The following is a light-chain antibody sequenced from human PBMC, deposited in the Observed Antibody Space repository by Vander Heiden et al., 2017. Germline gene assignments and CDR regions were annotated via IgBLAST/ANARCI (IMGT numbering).Light chain of an antibody. V-gene: IGKV2-24*01. J-gene: IGKJ1*01. CDR2: KTS. CDR1: QSLIHSNGDTY. Sequence: DAVLTQTPLSSPVTLGQPASISCRSSQSLIHSNGDTYVSWLQQTPEDPPRLLIYKTSNRFSGAPDRFSGSGAGTEFTLKISMVEDEDVGVYYCMQATQFPRTFGQGTTVEIK. CDR3: MQATQFPRT.